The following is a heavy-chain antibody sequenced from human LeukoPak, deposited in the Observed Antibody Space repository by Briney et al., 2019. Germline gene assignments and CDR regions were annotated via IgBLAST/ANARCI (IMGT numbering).Heavy chain of an antibody. CDR1: GFTFSSYE. CDR2: ISSSGSTI. J-gene: IGHJ5*02. D-gene: IGHD3-10*01. V-gene: IGHV3-48*03. Sequence: PGGSLRLSCAASGFTFSSYEMNWVRQAPGKGLEWVSYISSSGSTIYYADSVKGRSTISRDNAKNSLYLQMNSLRAEDTAVYYCARASYYGENWFDPWGQGTLVTVSS. CDR3: ARASYYGENWFDP.